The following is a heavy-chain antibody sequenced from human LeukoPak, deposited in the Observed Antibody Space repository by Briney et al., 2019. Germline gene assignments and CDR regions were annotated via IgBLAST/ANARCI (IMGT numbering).Heavy chain of an antibody. V-gene: IGHV4-59*01. CDR1: GGSISSYY. CDR2: IYYSGST. CDR3: ARSLSHYNYYYMDV. Sequence: SETLSLTCTVSGGSISSYYWSWIRQPPGKGLEWIGSIYYSGSTYYNPSLKSRVTISVDTSKNQFSLKLSSVTAADTAVYYCARSLSHYNYYYMDVWGKGTTVTVSS. J-gene: IGHJ6*03.